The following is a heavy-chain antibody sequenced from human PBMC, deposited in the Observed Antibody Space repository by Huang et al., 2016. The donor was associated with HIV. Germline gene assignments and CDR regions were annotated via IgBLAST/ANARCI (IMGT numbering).Heavy chain of an antibody. CDR1: GFTFISYS. V-gene: IGHV3-21*01. J-gene: IGHJ4*02. CDR3: AIFYSSSWYFDY. CDR2: SSSRSSYI. D-gene: IGHD6-13*01. Sequence: EVQLVESGGGLVKPGGSLRLSCAASGFTFISYSMNWVRQAQVKGLDWFSSSSSRSSYIYDADSVKVRFTISRDNAKNSLYLQMNSLRAEDTAVYYCAIFYSSSWYFDYWGQGTLVTVSS.